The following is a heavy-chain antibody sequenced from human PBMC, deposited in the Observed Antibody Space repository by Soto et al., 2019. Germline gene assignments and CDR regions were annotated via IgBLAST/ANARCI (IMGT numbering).Heavy chain of an antibody. CDR2: ISYGGGTT. D-gene: IGHD3-22*01. V-gene: IGHV3-23*01. CDR1: ECTCRDYG. CDR3: AKNPGYYYDSTGYHFDY. Sequence: LRVSCGAAECTCRDYGVSWVLQAPGKGLEWVSTISYGGGTTYYADSVKGRFTISRDNSKNTLYLQMNSLRAEDTAVYYCAKNPGYYYDSTGYHFDYWGQGTLVTVSP. J-gene: IGHJ4*02.